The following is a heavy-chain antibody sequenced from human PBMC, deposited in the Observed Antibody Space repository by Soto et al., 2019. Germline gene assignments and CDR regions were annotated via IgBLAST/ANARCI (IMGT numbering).Heavy chain of an antibody. J-gene: IGHJ6*02. V-gene: IGHV3-30-3*01. D-gene: IGHD4-17*01. CDR1: GFTFSSYA. Sequence: PGGSLRLSCAASGFTFSSYAMHWVRQAPGKGLEWVAVISYDGSNKYYADSVKGRFTISRDNSKNTLYLQMNSLRAEDTAVYYCARDHLYGDYYYYYGMDVWGQGTTVTVSS. CDR3: ARDHLYGDYYYYYGMDV. CDR2: ISYDGSNK.